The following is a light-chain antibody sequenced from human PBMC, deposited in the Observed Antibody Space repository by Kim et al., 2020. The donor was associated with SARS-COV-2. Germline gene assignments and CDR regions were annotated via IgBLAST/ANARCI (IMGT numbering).Light chain of an antibody. Sequence: ASVGDRVTITCRASQSISSWLAWYHQKPGKAPKLLIYKASSLESGVPSRFSGSGSGTEFTLTISSLQPDDFATYYCQQYDSYLRTFGQGTKVDIK. CDR3: QQYDSYLRT. V-gene: IGKV1-5*03. CDR1: QSISSW. J-gene: IGKJ1*01. CDR2: KAS.